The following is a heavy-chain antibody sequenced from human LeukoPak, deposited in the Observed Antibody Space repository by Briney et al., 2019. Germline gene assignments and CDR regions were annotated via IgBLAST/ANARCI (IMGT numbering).Heavy chain of an antibody. V-gene: IGHV1-2*02. D-gene: IGHD6-13*01. CDR2: INPNSGGT. CDR1: GYTFTSNY. J-gene: IGHJ6*03. Sequence: ASVKVSCKAFGYTFTSNYMHWVRQAPGQGLEWMGWINPNSGGTNYAQKFQGRVTMTRDTSISTAYMELSRLRSDDTAVYYCARDSSSWYGYYYYYYMDVWGKGTTVTVSS. CDR3: ARDSSSWYGYYYYYYMDV.